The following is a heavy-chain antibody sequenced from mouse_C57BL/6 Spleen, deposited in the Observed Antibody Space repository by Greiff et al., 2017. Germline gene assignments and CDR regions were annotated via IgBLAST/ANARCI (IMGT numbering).Heavy chain of an antibody. J-gene: IGHJ4*01. CDR3: ARDGGGNRYAMDY. D-gene: IGHD1-1*02. CDR2: INYDGSST. V-gene: IGHV5-16*01. Sequence: EVHLVESEGGLVQPGSSMKLSCTASGFTFSDYYMAWVRQVPEKGLEWVANINYDGSSTYYLDSLKSRFIISRDNAKNILYLQMSSLKSEDTATYYCARDGGGNRYAMDYWGQGTSVTVSS. CDR1: GFTFSDYY.